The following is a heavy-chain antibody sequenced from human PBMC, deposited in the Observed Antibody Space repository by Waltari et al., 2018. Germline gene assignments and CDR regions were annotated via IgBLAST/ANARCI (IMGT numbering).Heavy chain of an antibody. CDR2: ISWNSGSI. V-gene: IGHV3-9*03. CDR1: GFTFDDYA. CDR3: AKAPLYYYDSSGYLTGYFDY. Sequence: EVQLVESGGGLVQPGRSLRLSCAASGFTFDDYAMHWVRQAPGKGLGWVSGISWNSGSIGYADSVKGRFTISRDNAKNSLYLQMNSLRAEDMALYYCAKAPLYYYDSSGYLTGYFDYWGQGTLVTVSS. D-gene: IGHD3-22*01. J-gene: IGHJ4*02.